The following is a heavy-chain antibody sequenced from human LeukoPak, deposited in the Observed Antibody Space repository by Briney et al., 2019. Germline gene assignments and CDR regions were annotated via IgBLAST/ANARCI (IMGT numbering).Heavy chain of an antibody. Sequence: GGSLRLSCATSGFTFRSYGMHWVRQAPGKGLEWVAVISNDESNKNHADSVKGRFTISGDNSKNTIYLQMNSLRADDTAVYYCARDPPWFGSGTHLDCWGQGTLVTVSS. CDR1: GFTFRSYG. CDR2: ISNDESNK. V-gene: IGHV3-30*03. CDR3: ARDPPWFGSGTHLDC. J-gene: IGHJ4*02. D-gene: IGHD3-10*01.